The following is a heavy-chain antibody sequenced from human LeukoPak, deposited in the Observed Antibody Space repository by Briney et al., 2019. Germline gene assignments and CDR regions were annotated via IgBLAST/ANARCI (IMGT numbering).Heavy chain of an antibody. V-gene: IGHV3-66*02. J-gene: IGHJ4*02. D-gene: IGHD6-6*01. CDR3: ARHSSSSEFDY. CDR2: IYSGGST. Sequence: GGSLRLSCAASGFTVSSNYMSWVRQAPRKGLEWVSVIYSGGSTYYADSVKGRFTISRDNSKNTLYLQMNSLRAEDTAVYYCARHSSSSEFDYWGQGTLVTVSS. CDR1: GFTVSSNY.